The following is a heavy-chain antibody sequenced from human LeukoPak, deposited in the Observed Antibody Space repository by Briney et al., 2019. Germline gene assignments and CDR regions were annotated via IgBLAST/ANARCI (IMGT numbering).Heavy chain of an antibody. CDR3: ARNHYYGSGRFRMDYGMDV. Sequence: ASVEVSCKASGGTFSTYTITWVRQAPGQGPEWMGRIIPMFDMTTYAQKFQGRVTITVDKSTGTAYMELSSLRSEDTAVYYCARNHYYGSGRFRMDYGMDVWGQGTTVTVSS. D-gene: IGHD3-10*01. CDR1: GGTFSTYT. J-gene: IGHJ6*02. V-gene: IGHV1-69*02. CDR2: IIPMFDMT.